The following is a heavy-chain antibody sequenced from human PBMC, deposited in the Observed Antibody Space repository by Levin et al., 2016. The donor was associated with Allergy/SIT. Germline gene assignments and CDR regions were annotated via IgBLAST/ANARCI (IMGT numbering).Heavy chain of an antibody. D-gene: IGHD5-18*01. CDR2: VSWNGSRT. CDR3: ARRDSYGYSAFDI. J-gene: IGHJ3*02. V-gene: IGHV3-19*01. Sequence: VRQAPGKGLEWVSGVSWNGSRTHYADSVKGRFIISRDNSRNFLYQQMNSLRPEDMAVYYCARRDSYGYSAFDIWGQGTMVTVSS.